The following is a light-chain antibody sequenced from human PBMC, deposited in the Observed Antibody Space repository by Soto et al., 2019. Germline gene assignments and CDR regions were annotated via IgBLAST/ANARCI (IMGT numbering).Light chain of an antibody. J-gene: IGKJ4*01. CDR3: QQSSSFPLT. V-gene: IGKV1-39*01. CDR2: AAS. CDR1: QSITTF. Sequence: DIQMTQSPSSLSASIGDRVTITCRASQSITTFLNWYQHKPGKAPDLLIYAASSLQSEVPSRFSGSGSGTDFTLTINSLTVEDVATYYCQQSSSFPLTFGGGTRVEIK.